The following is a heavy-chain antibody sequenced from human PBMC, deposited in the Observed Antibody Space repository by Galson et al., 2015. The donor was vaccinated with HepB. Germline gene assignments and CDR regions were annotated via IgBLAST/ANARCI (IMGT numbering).Heavy chain of an antibody. CDR3: ARHNSSAGLDY. Sequence: ETLSLTCTVSGASINTNTYNWGWIRQPPGRGLEWVGTISFSGSTYSNPTLMSRVAISVDTSKNHFSLRLNSVTAADTAVYYCARHNSSAGLDYWGQGMLVAVSS. CDR2: ISFSGST. D-gene: IGHD3-10*01. V-gene: IGHV4-39*01. CDR1: GASINTNTYN. J-gene: IGHJ4*02.